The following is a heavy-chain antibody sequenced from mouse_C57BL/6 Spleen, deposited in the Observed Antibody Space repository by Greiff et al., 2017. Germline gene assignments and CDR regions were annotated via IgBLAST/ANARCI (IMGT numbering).Heavy chain of an antibody. CDR2: INPSSGYT. Sequence: QVQLQQSGAELARPGASVKMSCKASGYTFTSYTMHWVKQRPGQGLEWIGYINPSSGYTKYNQKFKDKATLTADKSSSTAYMQLSSLTSEDSAVYYCARLWDVPFDYWGQGTTLTVSS. V-gene: IGHV1-4*01. D-gene: IGHD4-1*01. CDR1: GYTFTSYT. J-gene: IGHJ2*01. CDR3: ARLWDVPFDY.